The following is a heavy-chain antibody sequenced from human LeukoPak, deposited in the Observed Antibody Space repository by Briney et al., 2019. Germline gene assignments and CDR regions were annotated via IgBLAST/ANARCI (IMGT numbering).Heavy chain of an antibody. Sequence: PGGSLRLSCAASGFTFSSYSMNWVRQAPGKGLEWVSSISSSSSSFIYYADSVKGRFTISRDNAKNSLYLQMNSLRAEDTAVYYCARSAVAGKNWFDPWGQGTLVTVSS. D-gene: IGHD6-19*01. CDR2: ISSSSSSFI. CDR3: ARSAVAGKNWFDP. J-gene: IGHJ5*02. V-gene: IGHV3-21*01. CDR1: GFTFSSYS.